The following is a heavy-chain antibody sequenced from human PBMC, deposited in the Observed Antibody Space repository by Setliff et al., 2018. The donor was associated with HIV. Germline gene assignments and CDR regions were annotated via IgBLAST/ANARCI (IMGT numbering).Heavy chain of an antibody. V-gene: IGHV4-59*11. CDR2: IYGSGTT. CDR1: GDSMTSHY. D-gene: IGHD3-22*01. J-gene: IGHJ4*02. Sequence: SETLSLTCTVSGDSMTSHYLTWIRQPRGMGLEWIGNIYGSGTTKYNPSLRSRVTISVDKSKNQLSLSLDSVTAADTAVYYCARLGSHSKNAFCPPYWGQGTLVTVSS. CDR3: ARLGSHSKNAFCPPY.